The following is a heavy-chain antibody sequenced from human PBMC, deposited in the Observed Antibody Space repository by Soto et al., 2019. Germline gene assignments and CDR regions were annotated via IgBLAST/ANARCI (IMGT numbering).Heavy chain of an antibody. J-gene: IGHJ4*02. CDR2: ISYDGSTK. CDR3: VSPYNAIPVTGTNY. CDR1: GFSFSSNG. V-gene: IGHV3-30*03. D-gene: IGHD6-19*01. Sequence: QVQLVESGGSVIQPGRSLRLSCAASGFSFSSNGMHWVRQAPGKGLEWVAVISYDGSTKYYADSVKGRFTISRDNSKNTLYLQMNSLGVEDTALYYCVSPYNAIPVTGTNYWGQGTLVTVSS.